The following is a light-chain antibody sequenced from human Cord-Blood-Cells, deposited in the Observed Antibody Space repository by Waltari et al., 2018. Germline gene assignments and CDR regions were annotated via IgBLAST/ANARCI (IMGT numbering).Light chain of an antibody. CDR1: QSVSSN. CDR2: GAS. J-gene: IGKJ4*01. CDR3: QQYNNWLT. V-gene: IGKV3-15*01. Sequence: IVMTQYPATLSESPGERAPLSCRASQSVSSNLAWYQQKPGQAPRLLIDGASTRATGIPARFSGSGSGTEFTLTISSLQSEDFAVYYCQQYNNWLTFGGGTKVEIK.